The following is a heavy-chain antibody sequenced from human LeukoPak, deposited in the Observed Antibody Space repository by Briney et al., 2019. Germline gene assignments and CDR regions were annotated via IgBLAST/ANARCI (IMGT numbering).Heavy chain of an antibody. D-gene: IGHD6-19*01. V-gene: IGHV3-21*01. Sequence: PGGSLRLSCAASGFTFSSYSMTWVRQAPGKGLEWVSSISSSSSYIYYVDSVKGRFTISRDNAKNSQYLQMNSLRAEDTAVYYCARDRRYSSQDYWGQGTLATVSS. CDR2: ISSSSSYI. CDR3: ARDRRYSSQDY. CDR1: GFTFSSYS. J-gene: IGHJ4*02.